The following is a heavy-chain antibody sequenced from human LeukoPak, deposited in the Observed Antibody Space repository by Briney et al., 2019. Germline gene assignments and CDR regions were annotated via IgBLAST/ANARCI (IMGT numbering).Heavy chain of an antibody. D-gene: IGHD5-24*01. V-gene: IGHV1-46*01. CDR3: ARGSRGAYNYVLDY. CDR1: GYTFTSYY. J-gene: IGHJ4*02. Sequence: ASVKVSCKASGYTFTSYYMHWVRQAPGQGLEWMGIIDPSGDSTSYAQNFQGRVAMTRDTSTSTVYMELSSLRSEDTAVYSCARGSRGAYNYVLDYWGQGTLVTVSS. CDR2: IDPSGDST.